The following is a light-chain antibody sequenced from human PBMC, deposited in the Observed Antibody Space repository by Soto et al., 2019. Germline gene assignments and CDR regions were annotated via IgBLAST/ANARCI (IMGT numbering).Light chain of an antibody. CDR1: SSNIGSNT. J-gene: IGLJ2*01. CDR2: GNS. Sequence: QSVLTQPTSASGTPGQRVTISCSGSSSNIGSNTVNWYHQLPGTAPKLLIYGNSQRPSGVTDRFSGSKSGTSASLAISGLQSEDEADYYCAAWDDSLNGVVFGGGTKVTVL. CDR3: AAWDDSLNGVV. V-gene: IGLV1-44*01.